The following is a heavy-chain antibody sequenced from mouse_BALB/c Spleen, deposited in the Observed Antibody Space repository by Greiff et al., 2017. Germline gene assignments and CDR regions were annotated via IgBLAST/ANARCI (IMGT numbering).Heavy chain of an antibody. CDR1: GFTFSDYY. J-gene: IGHJ4*01. CDR3: ARDDDYDDYYAMDY. Sequence: DVHLVESGGGLVKPGGSLKLSCAASGFTFSDYYMYWVRQTPEKRLEWVATISDGGSYTYYPDSVKGRFTISRDNAKNNLYLQMSSLKSEDTAMYYCARDDDYDDYYAMDYWGQGTSVTVSS. CDR2: ISDGGSYT. D-gene: IGHD2-4*01. V-gene: IGHV5-4*02.